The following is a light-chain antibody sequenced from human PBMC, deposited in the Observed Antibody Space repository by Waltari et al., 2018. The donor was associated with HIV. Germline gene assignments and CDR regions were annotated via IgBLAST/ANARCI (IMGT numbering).Light chain of an antibody. Sequence: DIHMTQFPSTLSAFLVDRVTITCRASQSVGSWLAWYQPKTGKAPKLLIHKASVLESGVSSRFSGSGSETEFTLIIDSLEPDDFATYYCQQYNTDPSFGQGTRLEMK. CDR2: KAS. J-gene: IGKJ5*01. V-gene: IGKV1-5*03. CDR1: QSVGSW. CDR3: QQYNTDPS.